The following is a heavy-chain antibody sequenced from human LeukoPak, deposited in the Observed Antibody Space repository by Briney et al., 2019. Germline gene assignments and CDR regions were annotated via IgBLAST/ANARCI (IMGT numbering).Heavy chain of an antibody. CDR2: ISYSGST. J-gene: IGHJ4*02. V-gene: IGHV4-59*01. Sequence: SETLSLTCTVSGGSISNNYWSWIRQPPGKGLEWIGYISYSGSTNYNPSLKSRVTISVDTSKNQFSLKLSSATAADTAVYYCARDNSGWLVNFDYWGQGTLVTVSS. D-gene: IGHD6-19*01. CDR1: GGSISNNY. CDR3: ARDNSGWLVNFDY.